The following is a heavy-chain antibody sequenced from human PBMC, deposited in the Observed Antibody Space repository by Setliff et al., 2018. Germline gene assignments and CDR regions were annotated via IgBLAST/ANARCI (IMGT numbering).Heavy chain of an antibody. J-gene: IGHJ3*02. D-gene: IGHD3-22*01. CDR1: GYTFTSHY. Sequence: ASVKVSCKASGYTFTSHYMHWVRQAPGLGLEWMGTINPRSGRTSYAQKFQGRVTMTRDTSTSTVYMDMSSLRSEDTAVYYCARDVFPYHYEGAFDIWGKGTKVTVSS. CDR2: INPRSGRT. V-gene: IGHV1-46*01. CDR3: ARDVFPYHYEGAFDI.